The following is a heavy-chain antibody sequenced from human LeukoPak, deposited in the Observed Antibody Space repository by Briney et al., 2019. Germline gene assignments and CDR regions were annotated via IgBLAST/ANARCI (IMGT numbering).Heavy chain of an antibody. CDR2: FDPEDGET. CDR3: ARRDTAMAGLYGMDV. J-gene: IGHJ6*04. Sequence: ASVKVSCMVSGYTLTELSMHWVRQAPGKGLEWMGGFDPEDGETIYAQKFQGTVTMTEDTSTDTAYMELSSLRSEDTAVYYCARRDTAMAGLYGMDVWGKGTTVTVSS. CDR1: GYTLTELS. V-gene: IGHV1-24*01. D-gene: IGHD5-18*01.